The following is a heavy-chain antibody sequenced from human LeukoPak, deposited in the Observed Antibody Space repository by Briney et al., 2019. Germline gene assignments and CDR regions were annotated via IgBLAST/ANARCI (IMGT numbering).Heavy chain of an antibody. CDR2: INPNSGGT. CDR3: ARDMGTSYDFWSGYYGY. J-gene: IGHJ4*02. V-gene: IGHV1-2*02. CDR1: GDSFTGYY. D-gene: IGHD3-3*01. Sequence: GASVKVSCKASGDSFTGYYMHWVRQAPGQGLEWMGWINPNSGGTNYAQKFQGRVTMTRDTSISTAYMELSRLRSDDTAVYYCARDMGTSYDFWSGYYGYWGQGTLVTVSS.